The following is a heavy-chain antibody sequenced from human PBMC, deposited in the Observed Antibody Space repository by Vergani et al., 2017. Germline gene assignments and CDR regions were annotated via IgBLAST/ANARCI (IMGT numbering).Heavy chain of an antibody. CDR2: VYYNGST. J-gene: IGHJ4*02. CDR1: GDSINNGNYS. V-gene: IGHV4-39*01. D-gene: IGHD2-2*01. Sequence: QLQLQESGPGLVKPSETLSLTCIVSGDSINNGNYSWGWIRQPPGKGLEWIGSVYYNGSTYYNPSLKSRVTTSVDASKNQFSLKLTSVTAADTAVYRCVRRATSPPRCFDCWGQGTLVIVSS. CDR3: VRRATSPPRCFDC.